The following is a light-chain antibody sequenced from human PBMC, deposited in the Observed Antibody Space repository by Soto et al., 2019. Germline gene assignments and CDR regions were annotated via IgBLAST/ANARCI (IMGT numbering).Light chain of an antibody. CDR2: DVS. Sequence: QSALTQPASVSGSPGQSITISCTGTSSDVGGYNYVSWFQQHPGKAPKLMIYDVSNRPSGTSNRFSGSKSGNTASLTISGLQTDDEADYYCSSYTSSSTLAVFGTGTKLTVL. CDR1: SSDVGGYNY. J-gene: IGLJ1*01. V-gene: IGLV2-14*01. CDR3: SSYTSSSTLAV.